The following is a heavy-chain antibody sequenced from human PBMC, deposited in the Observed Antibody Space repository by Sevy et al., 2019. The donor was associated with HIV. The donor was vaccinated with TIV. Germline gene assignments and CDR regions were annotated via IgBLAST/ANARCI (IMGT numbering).Heavy chain of an antibody. CDR2: IGSRSSTI. V-gene: IGHV3-48*01. J-gene: IGHJ3*01. CDR3: GRKAARKLRRIFGVDLTSDAFDL. D-gene: IGHD3-3*01. Sequence: AGSLRLSCAASGFTFSSYSMNWVRQAPGKALEWVSYIGSRSSTIYYADSVKGRFTISRDNAKNSLYLQMNSLRAEDTAVYYCGRKAARKLRRIFGVDLTSDAFDLWGQGTMVTVSS. CDR1: GFTFSSYS.